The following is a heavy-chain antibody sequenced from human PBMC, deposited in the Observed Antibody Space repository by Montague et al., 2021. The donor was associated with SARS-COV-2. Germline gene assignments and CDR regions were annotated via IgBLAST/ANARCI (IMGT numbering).Heavy chain of an antibody. CDR3: AREATDYGSGSYYFPFAY. D-gene: IGHD3-10*01. Sequence: SETLYPTCSVSGGSVSSGSNYWSWIRQSPGKGLEWIGYVYNYGSTDYNPSLKSRVTISLDTSKNQLSLRLSSVTAADTAVYYCAREATDYGSGSYYFPFAYWGRGILVTVSS. V-gene: IGHV4-61*01. J-gene: IGHJ4*02. CDR1: GGSVSSGSNY. CDR2: VYNYGST.